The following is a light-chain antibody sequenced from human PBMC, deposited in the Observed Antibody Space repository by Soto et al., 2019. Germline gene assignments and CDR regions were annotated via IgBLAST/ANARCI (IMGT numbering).Light chain of an antibody. CDR2: GAS. Sequence: EIVLPQSPGALSLSSGERATLSCAASQSVSSSYLAWYQQKPGQAPRLLIYGASTTATGIPDRFSGSGYGRDFTLTISRLVLEELAVDYCQQDGSSPRAFGERTKGDI. J-gene: IGKJ1*01. CDR1: QSVSSSY. CDR3: QQDGSSPRA. V-gene: IGKV3-20*01.